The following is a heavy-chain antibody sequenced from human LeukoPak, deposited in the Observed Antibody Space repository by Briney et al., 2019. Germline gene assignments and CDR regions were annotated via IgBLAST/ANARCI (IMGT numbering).Heavy chain of an antibody. J-gene: IGHJ6*03. CDR1: GYTFTSYG. CDR2: ISAYNGNT. V-gene: IGHV1-18*01. CDR3: ARGAHSSVWEYFFYYMDV. Sequence: ASVKVSCKASGYTFTSYGISWVRQAPGQGLEWMGWISAYNGNTNYAQKLQGRVTMTTDTSTSTAYMELRSLRSDDTAVYYCARGAHSSVWEYFFYYMDVWGKGTTVIVSS. D-gene: IGHD5/OR15-5a*01.